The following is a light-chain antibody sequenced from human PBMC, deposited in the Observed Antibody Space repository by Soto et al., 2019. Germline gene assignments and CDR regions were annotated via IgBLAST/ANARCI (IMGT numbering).Light chain of an antibody. CDR1: QSVSGTY. J-gene: IGKJ1*01. CDR2: GAS. Sequence: EIVLTLSPGTLSLSPGERATLSCRAIQSVSGTYVAWYQQKSDQPPRLLIHGASSTATGIPDRFSGSGSGGDFTLTISRLEPEDFAVNYCDQYVSSWRVGQGPKVDLK. V-gene: IGKV3-20*01. CDR3: DQYVSSWR.